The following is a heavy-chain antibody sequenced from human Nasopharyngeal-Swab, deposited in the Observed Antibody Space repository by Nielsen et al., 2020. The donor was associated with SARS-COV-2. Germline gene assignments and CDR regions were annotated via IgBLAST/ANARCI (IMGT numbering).Heavy chain of an antibody. Sequence: GGSLRLSCSASGITFSSYAMHWVRQAPGKGLKYVSAISIDGGSTYYADSVKGRFTISRDNAKNTLYLQMSSLGPEDTAVYYCVKQTPYTDWGQGTLVTVSS. CDR1: GITFSSYA. V-gene: IGHV3-64D*06. CDR3: VKQTPYTD. J-gene: IGHJ4*02. CDR2: ISIDGGST.